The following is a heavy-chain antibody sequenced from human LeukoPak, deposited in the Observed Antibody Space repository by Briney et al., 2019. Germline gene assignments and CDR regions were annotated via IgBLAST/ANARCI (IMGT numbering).Heavy chain of an antibody. Sequence: ASVKVSCKASGYTFTGYYMHWVRQAPGQGLEWMGWINPNSGGTNYAQKFQGRVTMTRDTSISTAYMELSSLRSEDTAVYYCARKDTGYDPRYYYYYYMDVWGKGTTVTISS. CDR3: ARKDTGYDPRYYYYYYMDV. CDR2: INPNSGGT. D-gene: IGHD5-12*01. J-gene: IGHJ6*03. CDR1: GYTFTGYY. V-gene: IGHV1-2*02.